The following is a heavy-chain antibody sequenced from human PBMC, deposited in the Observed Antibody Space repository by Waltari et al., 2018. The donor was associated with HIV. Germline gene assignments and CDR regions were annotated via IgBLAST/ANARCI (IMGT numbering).Heavy chain of an antibody. CDR1: GGSFSGYF. CDR3: ARTRGRIRWFDS. V-gene: IGHV4-34*01. J-gene: IGHJ5*01. CDR2: ISHSATP. D-gene: IGHD3-16*01. Sequence: QVQLQQWGAGLLKPSETLSLTCAVYGGSFSGYFWTWLRQPPGKGLEWIGEISHSATPNYSPSLKSRVTVSMDTSKNQFSLNMTSLTAADTAIYYCARTRGRIRWFDSWGQGTQVSVSS.